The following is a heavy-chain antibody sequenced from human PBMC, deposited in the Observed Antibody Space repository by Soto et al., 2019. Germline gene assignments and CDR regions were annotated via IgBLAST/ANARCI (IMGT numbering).Heavy chain of an antibody. J-gene: IGHJ4*02. CDR2: IYTDGTT. V-gene: IGHV3-53*01. CDR1: GFIDTSNY. D-gene: IGHD3-10*01. CDR3: AKGGPGASSGLFES. Sequence: HPGGALRLYCAASGFIDTSNYMGGVGQAPGKGLEWVSVIYTDGTTNSAEPVKGRFTISRDNPKNTVFLQMSSLRAEDTAVYYCAKGGPGASSGLFESWGQGT.